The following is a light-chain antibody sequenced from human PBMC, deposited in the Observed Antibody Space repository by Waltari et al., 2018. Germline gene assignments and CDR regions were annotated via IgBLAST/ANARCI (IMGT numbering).Light chain of an antibody. Sequence: QSALTQPRSVSGSPGQYAPIPCTGTSSAVGRYNSFSWYQQNPGKAPKLLFFDDSERPSGVSDRFSGSKSGNTASLTISGLQAEDEADYHCCSFAAGNTVIFGGGTKLTVV. J-gene: IGLJ2*01. CDR1: SSAVGRYNS. CDR3: CSFAAGNTVI. CDR2: DDS. V-gene: IGLV2-11*01.